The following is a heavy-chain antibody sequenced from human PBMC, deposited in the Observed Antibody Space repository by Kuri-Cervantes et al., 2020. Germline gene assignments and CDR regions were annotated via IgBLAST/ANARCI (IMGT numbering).Heavy chain of an antibody. CDR1: GGSISSVEYY. D-gene: IGHD3-9*01. Sequence: GSLRLFCTVSGGSISSVEYYWTWIRQPPGKGLEWIGSIYYSGSTYYNPSLKSRVTISVDTSKNQFSLKLSSVTAADTAVYYCARRGAGFPYYYYGMDVWGQGTTVTVSS. CDR3: ARRGAGFPYYYYGMDV. V-gene: IGHV4-39*01. CDR2: IYYSGST. J-gene: IGHJ6*02.